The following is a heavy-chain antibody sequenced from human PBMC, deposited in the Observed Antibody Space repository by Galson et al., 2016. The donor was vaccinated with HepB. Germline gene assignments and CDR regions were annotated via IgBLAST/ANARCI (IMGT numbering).Heavy chain of an antibody. Sequence: SLRLSCAASGFNFSIYWMTWDRQAPGKGLEWVANIKQDGSAKYFVDSVKGRFTASRDNAKNSLYLHMNSLRAEDAAVYYCVRARGFDYWGRGALVTVSS. CDR3: VRARGFDY. CDR2: IKQDGSAK. V-gene: IGHV3-7*03. CDR1: GFNFSIYW. J-gene: IGHJ4*02.